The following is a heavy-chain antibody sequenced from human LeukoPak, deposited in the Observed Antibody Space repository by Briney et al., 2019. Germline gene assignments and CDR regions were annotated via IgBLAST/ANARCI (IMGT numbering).Heavy chain of an antibody. V-gene: IGHV3-53*01. CDR2: IHSGGNT. CDR3: ARGCFGY. J-gene: IGHJ4*02. CDR1: GFTVSSSY. Sequence: PPGGSLKLSCAASGFTVSSSYMSWVRQTPGKGLEWVSVIHSGGNTYYADSVKGRFTISRDNSKNILYLQMNRLRAEDTAVYYCARGCFGYWGQGTLVTVSS. D-gene: IGHD3-10*01.